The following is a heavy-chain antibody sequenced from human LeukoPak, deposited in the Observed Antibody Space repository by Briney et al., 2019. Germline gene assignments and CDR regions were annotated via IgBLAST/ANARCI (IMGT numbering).Heavy chain of an antibody. Sequence: PSETLSLTCAVYGGSFSGYYWSWIRQPPGKGLEWIGEINHSGSTNYNPSLKSRVTISVDTSKNQFSLKLSSVTAADTAVYYCASSPSSTVTTDYYYYMDVWGKGTTVTISS. V-gene: IGHV4-34*01. CDR3: ASSPSSTVTTDYYYYMDV. CDR1: GGSFSGYY. D-gene: IGHD4-17*01. J-gene: IGHJ6*03. CDR2: INHSGST.